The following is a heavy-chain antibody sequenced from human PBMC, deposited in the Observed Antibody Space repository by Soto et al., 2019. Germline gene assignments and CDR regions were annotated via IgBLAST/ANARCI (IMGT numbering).Heavy chain of an antibody. D-gene: IGHD5-12*01. V-gene: IGHV1-24*01. CDR3: ATTAVISGYVAFDY. J-gene: IGHJ4*02. Sequence: GASVKVSCKASGYTLTELSMHWVRQAPGKGLEWMGGFDPEDGETIYAQKFQGRVTMTEDTSTDTAYMELSSLRSEDTAVYYCATTAVISGYVAFDYWGQGTLVTVSS. CDR1: GYTLTELS. CDR2: FDPEDGET.